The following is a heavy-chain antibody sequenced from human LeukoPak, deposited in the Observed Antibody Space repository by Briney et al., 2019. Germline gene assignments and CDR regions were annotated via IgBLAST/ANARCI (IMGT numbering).Heavy chain of an antibody. CDR2: INHSGST. CDR1: GGSFSAYY. J-gene: IGHJ3*02. CDR3: AKSNGYGLVDI. Sequence: PSETLSLTCAVYGGSFSAYYWTWIRQPPGKGLEWIGEINHSGSTNYNPSLKSRVTISVDTSKNQFSLKLSSVTPADTAVYYCAKSNGYGLVDIWGQGTMVTVSS. D-gene: IGHD3-10*01. V-gene: IGHV4-34*01.